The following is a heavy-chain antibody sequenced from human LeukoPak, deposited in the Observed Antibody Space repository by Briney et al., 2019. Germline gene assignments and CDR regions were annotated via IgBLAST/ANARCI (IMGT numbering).Heavy chain of an antibody. CDR3: ARDNSTYSSSWYLIYNWFDP. CDR1: GYTFTSYY. CDR2: INPSGGST. J-gene: IGHJ5*02. V-gene: IGHV1-46*01. Sequence: ASVKVSCKASGYTFTSYYMHWVRQAPGQGLEWMGIINPSGGSTSYAQKFQGRVTMTRDTSTSTVYMELSNLRSEDTAVYYCARDNSTYSSSWYLIYNWFDPWGQGTLVTVSS. D-gene: IGHD6-13*01.